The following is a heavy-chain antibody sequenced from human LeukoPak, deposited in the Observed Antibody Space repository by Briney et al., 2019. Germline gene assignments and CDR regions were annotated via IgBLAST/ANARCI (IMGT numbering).Heavy chain of an antibody. V-gene: IGHV3-7*01. CDR3: ARDNGHYCDDP. CDR2: INADGSEI. Sequence: GGSLRLSCAASGFTFNSYWMSWVRQAPGKGLAWVANINADGSEIYYADSVKGRFTISRDNAKNSLYLQMNTLRADDTAVYYCARDNGHYCDDPWGQGTLVTVSS. CDR1: GFTFNSYW. D-gene: IGHD2-8*01. J-gene: IGHJ5*02.